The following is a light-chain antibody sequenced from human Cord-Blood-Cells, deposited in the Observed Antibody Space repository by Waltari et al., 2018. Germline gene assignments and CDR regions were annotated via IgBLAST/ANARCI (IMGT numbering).Light chain of an antibody. CDR1: SSDVGGYNS. V-gene: IGLV2-11*01. Sequence: QSALTQPRSVSGSPGQSVTIHCTGTSSDVGGYNSVSWYQQPPGKAPKLMIYDVSKRPSGVPDRFSGSKSGNTASLTISGLQAEDEADYYCCSYAGSYVFGTGTKVTVL. CDR2: DVS. CDR3: CSYAGSYV. J-gene: IGLJ1*01.